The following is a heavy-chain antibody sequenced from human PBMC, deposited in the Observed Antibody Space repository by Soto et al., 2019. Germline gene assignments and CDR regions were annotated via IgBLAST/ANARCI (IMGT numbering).Heavy chain of an antibody. CDR3: WQQLARDH. D-gene: IGHD6-13*01. CDR1: GFTFSSYA. V-gene: IGHV3-30-3*01. CDR2: ISYDGSNK. J-gene: IGHJ4*02. Sequence: QVQLVESGGGVVQPGRSLRLSCAASGFTFSSYAMHWVRQAPGKGLEWVAVISYDGSNKYYADSVKGRFTISRDNSKNTLYLQMNSLRAEDTAVYYCWQQLARDHWGQGTLVTVSS.